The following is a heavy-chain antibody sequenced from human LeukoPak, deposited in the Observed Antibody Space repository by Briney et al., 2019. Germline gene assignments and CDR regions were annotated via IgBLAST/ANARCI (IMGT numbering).Heavy chain of an antibody. CDR2: ISGSSGNI. CDR3: AREKIPALVFDP. Sequence: GGSLRLSCAASGFPFSSYEMHWLRQAPGKGLEWVAHISGSSGNILYSDSVKGRFSVSRDNANNVLYLQMNSLRVEDTAVYYCAREKIPALVFDPWGQGTLVAASP. CDR1: GFPFSSYE. J-gene: IGHJ5*02. D-gene: IGHD6-13*01. V-gene: IGHV3-48*03.